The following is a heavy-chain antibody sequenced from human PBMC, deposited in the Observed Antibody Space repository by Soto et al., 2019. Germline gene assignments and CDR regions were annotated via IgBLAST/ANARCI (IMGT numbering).Heavy chain of an antibody. CDR1: GGSISSYY. J-gene: IGHJ4*02. Sequence: SETLSLTCSVSGGSISSYYWSWIRQPPGKGLEWIGYIYYSGSTNYNPSLKSRVTISVDTSKNQFSLKLSSVTAADTAVYYCARAFPSPYSSWDYYFDYWGQGTLVTVS. CDR3: ARAFPSPYSSWDYYFDY. D-gene: IGHD6-6*01. V-gene: IGHV4-59*01. CDR2: IYYSGST.